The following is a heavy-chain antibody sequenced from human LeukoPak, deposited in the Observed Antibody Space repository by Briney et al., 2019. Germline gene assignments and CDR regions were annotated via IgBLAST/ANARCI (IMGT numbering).Heavy chain of an antibody. CDR2: INEDGSST. CDR3: TRDTFGARDS. J-gene: IGHJ4*02. D-gene: IGHD3-10*01. Sequence: GGSLRLSCAASGYTFSTYWMHWVRQGPGKGLGWVSRINEDGSSTSYAESVRGRFTISRDNAKNTLYLQMNSLRAEDTAVYYSTRDTFGARDSCGQGPLVTVSS. V-gene: IGHV3-74*01. CDR1: GYTFSTYW.